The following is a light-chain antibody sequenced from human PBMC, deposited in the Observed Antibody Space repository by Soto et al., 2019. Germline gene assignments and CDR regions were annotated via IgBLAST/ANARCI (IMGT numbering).Light chain of an antibody. V-gene: IGKV3-20*01. J-gene: IGKJ1*01. CDR2: ATS. Sequence: ETVLTQSPVTLSLSPGERATLSCRASQSVGNTYLAWYQQKPGQAPRLLIYATSNRATGIPDRFSGSGSGTDFTLTISRVEPEDFAVYYCQQYGSLPRTFGQGTKVDNK. CDR3: QQYGSLPRT. CDR1: QSVGNTY.